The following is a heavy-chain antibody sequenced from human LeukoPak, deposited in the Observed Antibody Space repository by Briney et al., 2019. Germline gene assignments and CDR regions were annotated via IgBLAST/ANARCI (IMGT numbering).Heavy chain of an antibody. CDR2: ISGSGGNT. CDR3: AKSTYCSSTSCTQSAYSSSWYWFDY. CDR1: GFAFSSYG. D-gene: IGHD2-2*01. J-gene: IGHJ4*02. Sequence: GGSLRLSCAASGFAFSSYGMSWVRQAPGKGLEGVSVISGSGGNTYYADSVKSRFTISRDNSKNTLYLQMNSLRAENTAVYYCAKSTYCSSTSCTQSAYSSSWYWFDYWGQGTLVTVSS. V-gene: IGHV3-23*01.